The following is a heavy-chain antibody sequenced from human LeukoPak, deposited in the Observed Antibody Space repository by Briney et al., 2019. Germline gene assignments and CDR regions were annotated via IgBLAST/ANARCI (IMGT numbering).Heavy chain of an antibody. J-gene: IGHJ3*02. CDR2: INPNSGGT. CDR3: AMVMWLPTDAFDI. Sequence: ASVKVSCKASGYTFTGYYMHWVRQAPGQGLEWMGWINPNSGGTNYAQKFQGRVTMTRDTSLSTAYMELSRLRSDDTAVYYCAMVMWLPTDAFDIWGQGTMVTVSS. V-gene: IGHV1-2*02. D-gene: IGHD3-22*01. CDR1: GYTFTGYY.